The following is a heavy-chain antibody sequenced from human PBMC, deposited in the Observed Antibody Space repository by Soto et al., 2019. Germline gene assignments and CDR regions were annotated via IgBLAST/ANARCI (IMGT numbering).Heavy chain of an antibody. Sequence: QVQLVQSGAEVKKPGASVKVSCKASVYTFTNFGISWVLQAPGQGLEWMGWISAYNCNTNSAQKFQDRVTMTTDTSTRPAYMELRSLRSDDTAIYYCARGGTQIDYCGQGTLVTVSS. CDR3: ARGGTQIDY. CDR1: VYTFTNFG. J-gene: IGHJ4*02. V-gene: IGHV1-18*01. D-gene: IGHD3-16*01. CDR2: ISAYNCNT.